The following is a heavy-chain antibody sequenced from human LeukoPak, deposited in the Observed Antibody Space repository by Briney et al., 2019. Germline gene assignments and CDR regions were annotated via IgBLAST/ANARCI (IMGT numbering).Heavy chain of an antibody. J-gene: IGHJ4*02. CDR3: TRGQSYCGADCYSD. Sequence: GGSLRLSCAASGFSLSNYYMSWVRQPPGEGLEWVSVMYTGGGRYYGDSVTGRFTISRDNSKNTVFLQMNSLRVEDTALYYCTRGQSYCGADCYSDWGQGTLVTVSS. D-gene: IGHD2-21*02. CDR2: MYTGGGR. V-gene: IGHV3-66*01. CDR1: GFSLSNYY.